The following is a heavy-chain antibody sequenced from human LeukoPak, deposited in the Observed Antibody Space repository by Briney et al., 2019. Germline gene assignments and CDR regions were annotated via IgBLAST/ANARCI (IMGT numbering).Heavy chain of an antibody. CDR2: IYHSGST. V-gene: IGHV4-30-2*01. J-gene: IGHJ5*02. CDR1: GGSISSGGYS. D-gene: IGHD3-22*01. Sequence: SQTLSLTCAVSGGSISSGGYSWSWIRQPPGKGLGWIGYIYHSGSTYYNPSLKSRVTISVDRSKNQFSLKLSSVTAADTAVYYCARAVGVVDPNWFDPWGQGTLVTVSS. CDR3: ARAVGVVDPNWFDP.